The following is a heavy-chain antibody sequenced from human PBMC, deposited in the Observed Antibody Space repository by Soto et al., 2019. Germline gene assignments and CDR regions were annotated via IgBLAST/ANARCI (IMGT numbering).Heavy chain of an antibody. J-gene: IGHJ6*03. Sequence: ASVKVSCKASGYTFTSYGISWVRQAPGQGLEWMGWISAYNGNTNYAQKLQGRVTMTTDTSTSTAYMELRSLRSDDTAVYYCVREGVDIVVVVAATREDYYYYMDVWGKGTTVTVSS. CDR1: GYTFTSYG. V-gene: IGHV1-18*01. CDR3: VREGVDIVVVVAATREDYYYYMDV. CDR2: ISAYNGNT. D-gene: IGHD2-15*01.